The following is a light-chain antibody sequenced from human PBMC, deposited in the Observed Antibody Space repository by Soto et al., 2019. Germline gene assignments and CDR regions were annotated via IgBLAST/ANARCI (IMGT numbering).Light chain of an antibody. CDR3: QQSFSSPVT. V-gene: IGKV1-6*01. CDR2: AAS. Sequence: AIQMTQSPSSLSASVVDRVTITFRASQGIKNDLGWYQQKPGKAPNLLIYAASSLQSGVPSRFSGSGSGTDFTLTISSLQPEDSATYYCQQSFSSPVTFGGGTKVDI. J-gene: IGKJ4*01. CDR1: QGIKND.